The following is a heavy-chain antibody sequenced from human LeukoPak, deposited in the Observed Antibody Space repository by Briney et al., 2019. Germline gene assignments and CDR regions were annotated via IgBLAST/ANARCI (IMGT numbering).Heavy chain of an antibody. Sequence: GGSLRLSYAAPGFTFSSYWMHSVRQAPGKGLVSVSRINTDGRSTNYADSVKGRFTISRDNGKNTLYLQMNSLTAEDTALYYCARGIAVSGTEGGGYWGQGTLVTVSS. V-gene: IGHV3-74*01. CDR2: INTDGRST. CDR1: GFTFSSYW. CDR3: ARGIAVSGTEGGGY. J-gene: IGHJ4*02. D-gene: IGHD6-19*01.